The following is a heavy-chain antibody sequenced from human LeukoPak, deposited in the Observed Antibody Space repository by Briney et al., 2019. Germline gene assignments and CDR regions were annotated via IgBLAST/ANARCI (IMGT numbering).Heavy chain of an antibody. CDR1: GDSFSSNSAA. Sequence: ASQTLSLTCAISGDSFSSNSAAWNWIRQSPSRGLEWLGRTYFRSKWYNDYAVSVKSRITINPDTSKNHFSLHLNSVTPEDTAVYYCARTGYSSTWVPWGFDPWGQGTLVTVSS. CDR2: TYFRSKWYN. V-gene: IGHV6-1*01. D-gene: IGHD6-13*01. J-gene: IGHJ5*02. CDR3: ARTGYSSTWVPWGFDP.